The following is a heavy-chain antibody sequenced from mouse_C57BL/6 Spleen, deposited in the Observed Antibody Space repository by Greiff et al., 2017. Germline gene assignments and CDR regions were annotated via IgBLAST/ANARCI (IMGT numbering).Heavy chain of an antibody. CDR1: GYTFTDYN. Sequence: EVKLMESGPELVKPGASVKMSCKASGYTFTDYNMHWVKQSHGKSLEWIGYINPNNGGTSYNQKFKGKATLTVNKSSSTAYMELRSLTSEDSAVYYCARMRGSRECFAYWGQGTLVTVSA. CDR3: ARMRGSRECFAY. J-gene: IGHJ3*01. CDR2: INPNNGGT. V-gene: IGHV1-22*01. D-gene: IGHD1-1*01.